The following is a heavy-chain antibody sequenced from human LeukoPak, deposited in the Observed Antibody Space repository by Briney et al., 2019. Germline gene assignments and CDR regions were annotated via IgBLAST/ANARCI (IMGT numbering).Heavy chain of an antibody. J-gene: IGHJ4*02. V-gene: IGHV4-38-2*02. Sequence: SETLSLTCTVSGYSISSDYYWGWVRQPPGKGLEWIGSIYHSGSTYYNPSLKSRVTISVDTSKNQFSLKLTSVTAADTAVYYCARAIEVGAMTPFDYWGQGTLVTVSS. CDR3: ARAIEVGAMTPFDY. CDR2: IYHSGST. D-gene: IGHD1-26*01. CDR1: GYSISSDYY.